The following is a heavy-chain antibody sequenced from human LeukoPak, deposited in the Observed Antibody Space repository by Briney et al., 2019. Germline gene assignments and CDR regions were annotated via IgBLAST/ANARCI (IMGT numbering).Heavy chain of an antibody. CDR1: GGSISSSSYY. CDR2: IYYSGST. CDR3: ARHAYSSGYILDY. V-gene: IGHV4-39*01. Sequence: PSETLSLTCTVSGGSISSSSYYWGWIRQPPGKGLEWIGTIYYSGSTYHNPSLKSRVTISVDTSKNQFSLKLSSVTAADTAVYYCARHAYSSGYILDYWGQGTLVTVSS. D-gene: IGHD3-22*01. J-gene: IGHJ4*02.